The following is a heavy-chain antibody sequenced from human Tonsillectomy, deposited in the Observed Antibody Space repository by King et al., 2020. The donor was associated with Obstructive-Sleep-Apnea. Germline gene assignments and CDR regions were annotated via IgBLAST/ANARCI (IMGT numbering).Heavy chain of an antibody. J-gene: IGHJ6*02. CDR3: ARAGDWDYYYGMDV. CDR1: GGSISSRNW. CDR2: IYHSGST. Sequence: QLQESGPGLLKPSGTLSLTCAVSGGSISSRNWWSWVRQPPGKGLEWSGEIYHSGSTNYNPSLKSRVTISVDKSKNQFSLNLRSVTTADTAVYYCARAGDWDYYYGMDVWGQGTTVTVSS. D-gene: IGHD3-9*01. V-gene: IGHV4-4*02.